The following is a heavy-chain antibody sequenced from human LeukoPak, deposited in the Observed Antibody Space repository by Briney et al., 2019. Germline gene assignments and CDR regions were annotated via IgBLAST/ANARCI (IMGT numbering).Heavy chain of an antibody. CDR1: GGSISSGGYF. V-gene: IGHV4-30-2*01. D-gene: IGHD4-11*01. J-gene: IGHJ4*02. CDR3: ARGTVTTWGDY. Sequence: SETLSLTCTVSGGSISSGGYFWSWIRQPPGKGLEFLGYIYDSVSTYYSPSLKSRVSISVDRSKNQFSLKLSSVTAADTAVYYCARGTVTTWGDYWGQGTLVTVSS. CDR2: IYDSVST.